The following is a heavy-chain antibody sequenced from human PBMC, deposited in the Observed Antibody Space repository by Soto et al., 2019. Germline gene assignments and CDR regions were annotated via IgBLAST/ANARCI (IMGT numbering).Heavy chain of an antibody. CDR2: INAGNGNT. D-gene: IGHD6-13*01. Sequence: QVPLVQSGAEVKKPGASVKVSCKASGYTFTSYAMHSVRQAPGQRLEWMGWINAGNGNTNYSQKFQGRVTITRDTSAGTAYMELSSLRSEDAAVYYCARGTGSSPKDYWGQGTLVTVSS. CDR3: ARGTGSSPKDY. CDR1: GYTFTSYA. J-gene: IGHJ4*02. V-gene: IGHV1-3*01.